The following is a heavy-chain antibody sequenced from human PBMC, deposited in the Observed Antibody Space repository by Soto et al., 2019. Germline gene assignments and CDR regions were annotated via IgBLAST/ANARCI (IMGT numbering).Heavy chain of an antibody. CDR1: GGTFSSYA. CDR3: ARMAAAGTSDYDYGMDV. J-gene: IGHJ6*02. V-gene: IGHV1-69*13. D-gene: IGHD6-13*01. Sequence: SVKVSCKASGGTFSSYAISWVRQAPGQGLEWMGGIIPIFGTANYAQKFRGRVTITADESTSTAYMELSSLRSEDTAVYYCARMAAAGTSDYDYGMDVWGQGTTVTVS. CDR2: IIPIFGTA.